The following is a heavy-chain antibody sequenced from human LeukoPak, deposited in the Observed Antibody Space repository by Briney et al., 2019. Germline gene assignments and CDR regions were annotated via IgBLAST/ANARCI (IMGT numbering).Heavy chain of an antibody. V-gene: IGHV3-7*01. Sequence: GGSLRLSCVASGFTFSDSWMTWVRQAPGKGLEWVASIKHDEREEYYADSVKGRFSISRDNGKNSLYLQMNSLRAEDTAVYYCAKEKSRTVLDAFDIWGQGTMVTVSS. CDR1: GFTFSDSW. CDR2: IKHDEREE. CDR3: AKEKSRTVLDAFDI. D-gene: IGHD4-17*01. J-gene: IGHJ3*02.